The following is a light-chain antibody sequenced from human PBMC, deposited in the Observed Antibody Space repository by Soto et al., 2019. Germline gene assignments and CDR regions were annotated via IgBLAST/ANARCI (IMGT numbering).Light chain of an antibody. Sequence: DIPMTQSPSSLSASVGDRVTITCRASQDISHYLVWYQQKPGKVPEVLIYAASTLRSGVPSRFSGSGSGTDFTLTISSLQPEDVATYFCQSYTTAPWTFGQGTEVEIK. CDR1: QDISHY. V-gene: IGKV1-27*01. J-gene: IGKJ1*01. CDR2: AAS. CDR3: QSYTTAPWT.